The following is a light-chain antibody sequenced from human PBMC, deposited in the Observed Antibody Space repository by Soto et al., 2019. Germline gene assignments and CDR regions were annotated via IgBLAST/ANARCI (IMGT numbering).Light chain of an antibody. CDR1: QYISNY. V-gene: IGKV1-39*01. CDR3: QSNYILPWT. J-gene: IGKJ1*01. CDR2: SAS. Sequence: DIQVTQSPPSLSASVGDRVTITCRTSQYISNYLNWYQHKAGKAPQLLIYSASTLQIGVPSRFSGSGSGTDFTLTISTLQPDDYASYYCQSNYILPWTFGQGTKVETK.